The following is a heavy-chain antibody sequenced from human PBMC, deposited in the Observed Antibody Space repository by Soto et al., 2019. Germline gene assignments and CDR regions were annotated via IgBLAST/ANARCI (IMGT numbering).Heavy chain of an antibody. V-gene: IGHV1-18*01. J-gene: IGHJ5*02. Sequence: ASVKVSCKTSGYTFSNYGITWVRQAPGQPLEWLGWISLYSDGTSYAQKFRGRVSMTTDTSTTTAYMELRSLRSDGTAVYYCARVVPGAEDWFGPWGQGNLVTVSS. CDR1: GYTFSNYG. CDR2: ISLYSDGT. CDR3: ARVVPGAEDWFGP.